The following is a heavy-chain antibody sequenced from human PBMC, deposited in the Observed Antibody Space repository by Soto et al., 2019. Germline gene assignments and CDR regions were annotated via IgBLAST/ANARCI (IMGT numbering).Heavy chain of an antibody. CDR3: VRWWPDY. J-gene: IGHJ4*02. CDR2: INSDGRST. Sequence: EVQLVESGGGLVQPGGSLRLSCAASGFTFSSYWMHWVRQAPGKGLVWVSRINSDGRSTYYAESVKGRFTISRDNAKNALCLQMNSLRAEDTAVYCWVRWWPDYWGQGTLVTVSS. V-gene: IGHV3-74*01. D-gene: IGHD2-15*01. CDR1: GFTFSSYW.